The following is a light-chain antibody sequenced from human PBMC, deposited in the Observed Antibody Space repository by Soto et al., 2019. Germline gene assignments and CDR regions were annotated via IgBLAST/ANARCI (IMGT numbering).Light chain of an antibody. V-gene: IGKV3-15*01. Sequence: IVMTQSPTTLSVSPGERATLSSSASQSVSTNLAWYQHKPGQAPRLLIYGASSRATGIPARFSGSGSGTGFTLTISSLQSEDFAVYYCQQYAHWPPWTFGQGTKVEIK. CDR1: QSVSTN. J-gene: IGKJ1*01. CDR3: QQYAHWPPWT. CDR2: GAS.